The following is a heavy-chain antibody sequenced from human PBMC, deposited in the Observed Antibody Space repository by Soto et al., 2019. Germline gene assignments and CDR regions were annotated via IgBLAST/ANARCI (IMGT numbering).Heavy chain of an antibody. CDR3: ARITSSGYYIDY. Sequence: QVQLQESGPGLVKPSETLSLTCTVSGGSVSSGSYYWSWIRQPPGKGPEWIGYIYYSGSTNYNPSLKSRVTISVDTSKNQFSLKLSSVTAADTAVYYCARITSSGYYIDYWGQGTLVTVSS. CDR2: IYYSGST. D-gene: IGHD3-22*01. J-gene: IGHJ4*02. V-gene: IGHV4-61*01. CDR1: GGSVSSGSYY.